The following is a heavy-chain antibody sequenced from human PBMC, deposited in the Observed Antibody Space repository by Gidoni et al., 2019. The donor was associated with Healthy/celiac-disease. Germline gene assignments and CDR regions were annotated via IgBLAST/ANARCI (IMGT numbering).Heavy chain of an antibody. Sequence: QVQLQESGPGLVKPSEPLSLTCTVSGGSISSYYWSWIRQPPGKGLDWIGYIYYSGSTNYNPSLKSRVTISVDTYNNQFSLQLSSVTAADTAVYYCARGVEPVYYGMDVWGQGTTVTVSS. D-gene: IGHD1-1*01. CDR2: IYYSGST. CDR1: GGSISSYY. J-gene: IGHJ6*02. CDR3: ARGVEPVYYGMDV. V-gene: IGHV4-59*01.